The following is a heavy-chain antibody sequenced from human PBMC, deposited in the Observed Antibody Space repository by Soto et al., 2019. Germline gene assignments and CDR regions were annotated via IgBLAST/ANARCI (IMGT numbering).Heavy chain of an antibody. CDR3: TTDLVVVAATPDYYYYGMDV. CDR2: IKSKTDGGTT. D-gene: IGHD2-15*01. V-gene: IGHV3-15*07. CDR1: GFTFSNAW. Sequence: PVGSLRLSCAASGFTFSNAWMNCVRQAPGKGLEWVGRIKSKTDGGTTDYAAPVKGRFTISRDDSKNTLYLQMNSLKTEDTAVYYCTTDLVVVAATPDYYYYGMDVWGQGTTVTVSS. J-gene: IGHJ6*02.